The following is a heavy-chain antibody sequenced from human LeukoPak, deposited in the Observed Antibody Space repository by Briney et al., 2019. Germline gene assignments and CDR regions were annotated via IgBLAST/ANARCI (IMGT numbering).Heavy chain of an antibody. CDR3: ARAVTYYYDSSGYSSGAFDI. CDR1: GGSISSGGYS. Sequence: SQTLSLTCAVSGGSISSGGYSWSWIRQPPGKGLEWIGYIYHSGSTYYNPSLKSRVTISVDRSKNQFSLKLSSVTAADTAVYYCARAVTYYYDSSGYSSGAFDIWGQGTMATVSS. CDR2: IYHSGST. J-gene: IGHJ3*02. V-gene: IGHV4-30-2*01. D-gene: IGHD3-22*01.